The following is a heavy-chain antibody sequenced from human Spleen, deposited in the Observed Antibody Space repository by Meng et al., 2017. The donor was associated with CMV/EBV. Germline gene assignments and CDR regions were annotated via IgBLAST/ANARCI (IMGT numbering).Heavy chain of an antibody. CDR1: GYSVSSNSAA. V-gene: IGHV6-1*01. CDR2: IYISYKWYN. J-gene: IGHJ2*01. CDR3: ARGTLRQWYFDL. Sequence: SGYSVSSNSAAWIWIRHCPSIGLEWLVRIYISYKWYNDYAVSVKSRTTINPAISKNQFSLQLNSVTPEDTAVYYCARGTLRQWYFDLWGRGTLVTVSS. D-gene: IGHD1-7*01.